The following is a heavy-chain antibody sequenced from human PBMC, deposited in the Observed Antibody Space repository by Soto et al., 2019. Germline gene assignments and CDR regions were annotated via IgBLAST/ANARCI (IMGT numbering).Heavy chain of an antibody. Sequence: GASVKVSCKASGYTFTSYGISWVRQAPGQGLEWMGWISAYNGNTNYAQKLQGRVTMTTDTSTSTAYMELRSLRSDDTAVYYCARDRAQAVEYYYDSSGSDNPGNDYWGQGTLVTVSS. D-gene: IGHD3-22*01. V-gene: IGHV1-18*01. CDR3: ARDRAQAVEYYYDSSGSDNPGNDY. J-gene: IGHJ4*02. CDR1: GYTFTSYG. CDR2: ISAYNGNT.